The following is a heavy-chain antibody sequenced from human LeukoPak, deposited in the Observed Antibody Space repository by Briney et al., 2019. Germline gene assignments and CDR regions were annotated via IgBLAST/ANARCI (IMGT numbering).Heavy chain of an antibody. CDR2: ISYDGSNK. CDR3: ARDAYYYDSSGYLA. CDR1: GFTFSSYA. J-gene: IGHJ5*02. V-gene: IGHV3-30*04. D-gene: IGHD3-22*01. Sequence: GRTLRLSCAASGFTFSSYAMHWVRQAPGKGLEWVAVISYDGSNKYYADSVKGRFTISRDNSKNTLYLQMNSLRAEDTAVYYCARDAYYYDSSGYLAWGQGTLVTVSS.